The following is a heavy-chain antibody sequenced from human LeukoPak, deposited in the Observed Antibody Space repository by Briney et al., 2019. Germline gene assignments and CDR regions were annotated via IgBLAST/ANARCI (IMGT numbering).Heavy chain of an antibody. D-gene: IGHD2-2*01. Sequence: SETLSFTCTVSGGSISSYYWSWIRQPPGKGLEWIGNIYYSGSTNYNPSLKSRVTISVDTSKNQFSLKLSSVTAADTAVYYCARDQMLGISSTSHYYYGMDVWGQGTTVTVSS. V-gene: IGHV4-59*01. CDR3: ARDQMLGISSTSHYYYGMDV. CDR1: GGSISSYY. CDR2: IYYSGST. J-gene: IGHJ6*02.